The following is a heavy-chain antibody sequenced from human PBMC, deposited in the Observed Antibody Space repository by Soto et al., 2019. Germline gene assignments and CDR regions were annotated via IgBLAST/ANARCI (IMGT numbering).Heavy chain of an antibody. V-gene: IGHV3-23*01. CDR2: ITYTGVST. D-gene: IGHD6-13*01. J-gene: IGHJ4*02. CDR3: AKASVWYPYFDS. CDR1: EFSFDDYS. Sequence: GGSLRLSCAASEFSFDDYSMSWVRQAPGKGLEWVSSITYTGVSTYYADSVKGRFTISRDNSKDTLYLQMNSLRAEDTAIYYCAKASVWYPYFDSWGQGTLVTVSS.